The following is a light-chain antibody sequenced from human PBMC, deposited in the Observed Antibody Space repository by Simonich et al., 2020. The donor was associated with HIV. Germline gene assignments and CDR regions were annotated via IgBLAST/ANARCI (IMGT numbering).Light chain of an antibody. J-gene: IGLJ2*01. CDR1: SSNIGSDT. Sequence: SVLTQPPSASGTPGQRVTISCSGSSSNIGSDTVNWYQQLPGTAPKLLIYRNNQRPSGVPDRFSGSKSDTSATLGITGLQTGDEADYYCGTWDNSLSGVVFGGGTKLTVL. V-gene: IGLV1-44*01. CDR3: GTWDNSLSGVV. CDR2: RNN.